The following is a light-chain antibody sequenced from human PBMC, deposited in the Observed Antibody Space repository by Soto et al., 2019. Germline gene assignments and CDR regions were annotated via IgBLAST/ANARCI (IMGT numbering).Light chain of an antibody. Sequence: QSALTQPRSVSGSPGQSVTISCTGTSSDVGGYNYVSWYQQHPGKAPKLMIYDVSKRPSGVPDPFSGSKSGNTASLTISGLQAEDEAYYSCCSYAGSYTWVFGGGTKLTVL. J-gene: IGLJ3*02. CDR1: SSDVGGYNY. CDR2: DVS. CDR3: CSYAGSYTWV. V-gene: IGLV2-11*02.